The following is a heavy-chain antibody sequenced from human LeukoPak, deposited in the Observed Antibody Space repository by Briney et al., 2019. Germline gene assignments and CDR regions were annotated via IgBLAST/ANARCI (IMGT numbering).Heavy chain of an antibody. CDR3: ARGRAWYMDY. D-gene: IGHD6-19*01. V-gene: IGHV4-39*07. Sequence: KPSETLSLICTVSGGSISSSRYYWGWIRQPPAKGLEWIGSIYYSGSTNYNPSLKSRVTISVDTSKNQFSLKLSSVTAADTAVYYCARGRAWYMDYWGQGTLVTVSS. J-gene: IGHJ4*02. CDR1: GGSISSSRYY. CDR2: IYYSGST.